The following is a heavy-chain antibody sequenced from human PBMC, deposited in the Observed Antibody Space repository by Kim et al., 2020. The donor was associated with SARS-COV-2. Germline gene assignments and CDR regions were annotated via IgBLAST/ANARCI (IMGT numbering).Heavy chain of an antibody. V-gene: IGHV3-11*01. CDR3: ARVGRYDWNDRSLDY. D-gene: IGHD1-20*01. CDR1: GFTFSDFY. CDR2: ISFSGTTI. J-gene: IGHJ4*02. Sequence: GGSLRPSCAASGFTFSDFYMSWIRQAPGKGLDWVSYISFSGTTIYYADSVKGRFTISRDNAKNSLYLQMNSLRAEDTAVYYCARVGRYDWNDRSLDYWGQGTLVTVSS.